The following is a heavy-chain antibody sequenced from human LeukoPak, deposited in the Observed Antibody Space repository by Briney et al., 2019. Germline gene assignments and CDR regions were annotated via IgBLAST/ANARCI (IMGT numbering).Heavy chain of an antibody. V-gene: IGHV4-38-2*02. CDR1: GYSISSGYY. Sequence: SETLSLTCTVTGYSISSGYYWGWIRQPPGKGLEWIGGIYHSGSTYYNPSLKSRVTISVDTSKNQFSLKLSSVTAADTAVYYCAMDGGKEGYWGQGTLVTVSS. D-gene: IGHD4-23*01. CDR3: AMDGGKEGY. J-gene: IGHJ4*02. CDR2: IYHSGST.